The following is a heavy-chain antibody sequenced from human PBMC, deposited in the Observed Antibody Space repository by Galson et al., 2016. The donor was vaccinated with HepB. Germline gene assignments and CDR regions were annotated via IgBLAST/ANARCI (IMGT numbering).Heavy chain of an antibody. CDR3: ARSGFSLSSWFDS. CDR1: GYTFNSYG. CDR2: MNPDSGNT. J-gene: IGHJ5*01. Sequence: SVKVSCKASGYTFNSYGLSWVRQAPGQGLEWMGWMNPDSGNTGHAQNFQGRVTMTRSTSANTAYMELSSLSSDDTAVYYCARSGFSLSSWFDSWGQGTLVSVS. V-gene: IGHV1-8*02. D-gene: IGHD3-3*01.